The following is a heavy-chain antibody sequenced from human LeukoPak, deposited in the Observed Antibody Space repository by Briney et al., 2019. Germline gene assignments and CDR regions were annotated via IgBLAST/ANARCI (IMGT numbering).Heavy chain of an antibody. CDR3: ARGSGWGYSYGIYYFDY. CDR2: IYHSGST. CDR1: GDSISSGNYY. Sequence: SETLSLTCTVSGDSISSGNYYWTWIRQRPGKGLEWIGYIYHSGSTSYNPSLKSRVTMSVDTSKNQFSLKLSSVTAADTAVYYCARGSGWGYSYGIYYFDYWGQGTLVTVSA. J-gene: IGHJ4*02. V-gene: IGHV4-31*03. D-gene: IGHD5-18*01.